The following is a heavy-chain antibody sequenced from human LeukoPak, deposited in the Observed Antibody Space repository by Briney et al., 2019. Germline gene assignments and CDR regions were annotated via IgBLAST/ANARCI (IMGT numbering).Heavy chain of an antibody. CDR2: ISDDGRGT. J-gene: IGHJ4*02. Sequence: GGSLRLSCAASGFTFSSYGMSWVRQAPGKGLEWVSSISDDGRGTYYADSVKGRFTISKDNSKNTMYLQMNNLRAEDTAMYYCAKRVPYTSSSVYFDYWGQGTLVTVSS. CDR3: AKRVPYTSSSVYFDY. D-gene: IGHD6-6*01. V-gene: IGHV3-23*01. CDR1: GFTFSSYG.